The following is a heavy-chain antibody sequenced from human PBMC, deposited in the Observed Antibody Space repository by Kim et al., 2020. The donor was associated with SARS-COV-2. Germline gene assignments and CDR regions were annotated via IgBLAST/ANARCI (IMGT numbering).Heavy chain of an antibody. J-gene: IGHJ4*02. Sequence: ADSGKGRFTISRDNSKNTLYLQMNSLRAEDTAVYYCAREYRGATTVPFDYWGQGTLVTVSS. D-gene: IGHD1-26*01. CDR3: AREYRGATTVPFDY. V-gene: IGHV3-30*01.